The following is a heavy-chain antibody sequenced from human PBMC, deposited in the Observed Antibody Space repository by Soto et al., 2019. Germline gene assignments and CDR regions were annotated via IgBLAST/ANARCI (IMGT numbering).Heavy chain of an antibody. J-gene: IGHJ4*02. Sequence: QVQLVQSGAEVKKPGSSVKVSCKASGGTLSSYAISWVRHAPVQGLEWMGGIIPIFGTTNYAQKFQGTVTITADESTSTADMELSSLRSEDTAVYYCARGPKDSGTYYRPTGLDYWGQGTLVTVSS. CDR1: GGTLSSYA. CDR3: ARGPKDSGTYYRPTGLDY. V-gene: IGHV1-69*01. CDR2: IIPIFGTT. D-gene: IGHD1-26*01.